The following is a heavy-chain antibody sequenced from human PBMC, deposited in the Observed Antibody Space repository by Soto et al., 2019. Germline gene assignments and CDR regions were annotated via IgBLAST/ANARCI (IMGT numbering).Heavy chain of an antibody. CDR3: TTTVL. J-gene: IGHJ4*02. CDR2: IKSKTDCGTT. Sequence: GGSLRLSCAASGFTFSNAWMNWVRQAPGKGLEWVGRIKSKTDCGTTDYAAPVNGRFTISRDDSKNALYLQMNSLKTEDTDVYYCTTTVLWGQGTLVTVSS. V-gene: IGHV3-15*01. D-gene: IGHD4-4*01. CDR1: GFTFSNAW.